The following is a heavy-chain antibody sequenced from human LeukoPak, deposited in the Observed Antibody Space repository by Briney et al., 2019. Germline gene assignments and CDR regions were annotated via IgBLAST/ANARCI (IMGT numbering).Heavy chain of an antibody. CDR3: ARLAHDAFDI. J-gene: IGHJ3*02. V-gene: IGHV3-48*01. D-gene: IGHD2-15*01. CDR2: TSSSSSTI. Sequence: VGSLRLSCAASGSTFSTYRMNWVRQAPGKGLEWVSYTSSSSSTIYYADSVKGRFTISRDNAKNSLYLQMNSLRAEDTGAYYCARLAHDAFDIWGQGTLVTVSS. CDR1: GSTFSTYR.